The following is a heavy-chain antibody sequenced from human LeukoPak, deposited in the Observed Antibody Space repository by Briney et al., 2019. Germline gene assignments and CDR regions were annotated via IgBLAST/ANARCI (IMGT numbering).Heavy chain of an antibody. CDR3: ARRYSNYFFDY. CDR1: GYSITNGYY. D-gene: IGHD4-11*01. J-gene: IGHJ4*02. Sequence: SETLSLTGGVSGYSITNGYYWAWIRQPPGKGLELIGNIYYSGNTYYNPSLKSLVTISVDTSKNQFSLMLSSVTAADTAVYYCARRYSNYFFDYWGQGTLVIVSS. CDR2: IYYSGNT. V-gene: IGHV4-38-2*01.